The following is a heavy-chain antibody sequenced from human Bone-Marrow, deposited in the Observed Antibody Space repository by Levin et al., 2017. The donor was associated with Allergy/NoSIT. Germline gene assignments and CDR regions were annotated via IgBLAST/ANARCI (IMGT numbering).Heavy chain of an antibody. J-gene: IGHJ6*02. D-gene: IGHD5/OR15-5a*01. Sequence: SGPTLVKPTETLALTCTVSGFSLSHPRMAVSWVRQPPGKALSWLGHIFSNDEKSYNTSLRNRLPISQDTSKSQVVLTMTNMDTLDTGTYYCARISVSTTYYAMDVWGQGTTVTVSS. CDR2: IFSNDEK. CDR3: ARISVSTTYYAMDV. V-gene: IGHV2-26*01. CDR1: GFSLSHPRMA.